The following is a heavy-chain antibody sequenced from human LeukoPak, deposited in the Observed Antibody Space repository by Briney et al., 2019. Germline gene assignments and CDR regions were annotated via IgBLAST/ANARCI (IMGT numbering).Heavy chain of an antibody. CDR2: ISSDGSST. Sequence: GGSLRLSCAASGFTFSSYWMHWVRQAPGKGLVWVSRISSDGSSTSYADSMKGRFTIFRDNAKNTLYLQMNSLGAEDTAVYYCARALPPSVNTPWKWGQGTQVTVSP. CDR1: GFTFSSYW. CDR3: ARALPPSVNTPWK. V-gene: IGHV3-74*01. J-gene: IGHJ4*02. D-gene: IGHD1-1*01.